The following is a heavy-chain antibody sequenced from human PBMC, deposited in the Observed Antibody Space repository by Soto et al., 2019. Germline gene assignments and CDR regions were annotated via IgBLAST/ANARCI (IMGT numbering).Heavy chain of an antibody. V-gene: IGHV3-30*01. J-gene: IGHJ4*02. Sequence: SLRLSCAASGFTFSSYAMHWVRQAPGKELEWVAVISTDGRDKYHADSVKGRFTISRDNSKNTLFLQMNSLRPEDTAVYYCAKDHDLAAAGYYFDYWGQGTLVTVSS. CDR2: ISTDGRDK. D-gene: IGHD6-13*01. CDR1: GFTFSSYA. CDR3: AKDHDLAAAGYYFDY.